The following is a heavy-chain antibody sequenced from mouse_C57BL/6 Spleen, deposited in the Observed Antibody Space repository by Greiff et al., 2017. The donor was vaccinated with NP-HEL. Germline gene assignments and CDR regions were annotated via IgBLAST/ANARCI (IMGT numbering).Heavy chain of an antibody. CDR2: IDPETGGT. CDR1: GYTFTDYE. J-gene: IGHJ1*03. Sequence: QVQLQQSGAELVRPGASVTLSCKASGYTFTDYEMHWVKQTPVHGLEWIGAIDPETGGTAYNQKFKGKAILTADKSSSTAYMALRSLTSEDSAVYYCTRRDYGNWYFDVWGTGTTVTVSS. V-gene: IGHV1-15*01. D-gene: IGHD2-1*01. CDR3: TRRDYGNWYFDV.